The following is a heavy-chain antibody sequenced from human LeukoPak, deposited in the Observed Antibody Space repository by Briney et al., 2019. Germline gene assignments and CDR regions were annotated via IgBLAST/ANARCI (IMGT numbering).Heavy chain of an antibody. CDR3: ARGSGGGDCYFGY. V-gene: IGHV3-23*01. D-gene: IGHD2-21*02. CDR1: GFTFDDYG. J-gene: IGHJ4*02. CDR2: ISGSGGST. Sequence: GGSLRLSCAASGFTFDDYGMSWVRQAPGKGLEWVSAISGSGGSTYYADSVKGRFTISRDNSKNTLYLQMNSLRAEDTAVYYCARGSGGGDCYFGYWGQGTLVTVSS.